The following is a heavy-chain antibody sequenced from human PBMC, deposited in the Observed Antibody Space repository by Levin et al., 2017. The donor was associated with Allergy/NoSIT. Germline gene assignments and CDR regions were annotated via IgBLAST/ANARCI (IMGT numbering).Heavy chain of an antibody. CDR3: ARRSTWRELNAFDI. CDR2: SSHSGST. CDR1: GGSISSSYW. J-gene: IGHJ3*02. V-gene: IGHV4-4*02. Sequence: PSETLSLTCVVSGGSISSSYWWSWVRQPPEKGLEWIGESSHSGSTNYNPSLKSRVTISIDKSRNQFSLKLTSVTAADTAIFYCARRSTWRELNAFDIWGRGRLVTVSS. D-gene: IGHD1-7*01.